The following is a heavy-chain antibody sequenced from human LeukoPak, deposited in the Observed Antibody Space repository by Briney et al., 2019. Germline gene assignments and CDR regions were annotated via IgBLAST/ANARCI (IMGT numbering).Heavy chain of an antibody. V-gene: IGHV3-21*01. CDR2: ITSSGTYI. CDR3: ARDPYSGSYGNYYYYYMDV. J-gene: IGHJ6*03. D-gene: IGHD1-26*01. Sequence: PGRSLRLSCAASGFTFNNYNMNWVRQAPGRALEWVSSITSSGTYIFYADSVKGRFTISRDNAKNSLYLQMNSLGPEDTAVYYCARDPYSGSYGNYYYYYMDVWGKGTTVTISS. CDR1: GFTFNNYN.